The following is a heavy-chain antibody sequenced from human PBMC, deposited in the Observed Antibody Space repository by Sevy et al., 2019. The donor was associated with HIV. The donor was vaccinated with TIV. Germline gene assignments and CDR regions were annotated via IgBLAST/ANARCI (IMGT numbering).Heavy chain of an antibody. CDR2: IHYGGST. D-gene: IGHD1-20*01. V-gene: IGHV4-39*02. CDR1: GGSISSNSYY. CDR3: ARRGIAGSTDYFDY. Sequence: SETLSLTCFVSGGSISSNSYYWDWIRQPPGRELEWIGTIHYGGSTYYNPSLESRVTLSVDTSKNHFSLKLSSLTAADEALYYCARRGIAGSTDYFDYWGQGTLVTVSS. J-gene: IGHJ4*02.